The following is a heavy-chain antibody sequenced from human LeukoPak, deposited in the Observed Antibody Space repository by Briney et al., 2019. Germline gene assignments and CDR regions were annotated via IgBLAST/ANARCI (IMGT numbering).Heavy chain of an antibody. CDR1: GFTFSSYS. D-gene: IGHD2-21*02. CDR3: ARRHCGGDYYNDY. CDR2: ISSSSSTI. J-gene: IGHJ4*02. V-gene: IGHV3-48*04. Sequence: GGSLRLSCAASGFTFSSYSMNWVRQAPGKGLEWVSYISSSSSTIYYADSVKGRFTISRGNAKNSLYLQMNSLRAEDTAVYYCARRHCGGDYYNDYWGQGTLVTVSS.